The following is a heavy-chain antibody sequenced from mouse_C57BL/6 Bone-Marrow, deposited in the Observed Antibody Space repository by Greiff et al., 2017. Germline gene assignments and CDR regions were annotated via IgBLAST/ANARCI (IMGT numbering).Heavy chain of an antibody. CDR2: IHPNSGST. J-gene: IGHJ4*01. CDR3: ARSYYGSLYYAMDY. Sequence: VQLQQPGAELVKPGASVKLSCKASGYTFTSYWMHWVKQRPGQGLEWIGMIHPNSGSTNYNEKFKSKATLTVDKSSSTAYMQLSSLTSEDSAVYYCARSYYGSLYYAMDYWGQGTSVTVSS. V-gene: IGHV1-64*01. CDR1: GYTFTSYW. D-gene: IGHD1-1*01.